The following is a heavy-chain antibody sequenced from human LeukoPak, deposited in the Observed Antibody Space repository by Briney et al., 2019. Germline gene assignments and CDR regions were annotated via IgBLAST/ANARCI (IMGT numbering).Heavy chain of an antibody. CDR3: ARDQGGYDSSGYFYEPYYFDY. D-gene: IGHD3-22*01. Sequence: PGGSLRLSCAASGFIFSSYSMNWVRQATGKGLEGVSSISSSSSYIYSAASVTGRFTISRDNAKISLYLQMNSLRAEDTAVYYCARDQGGYDSSGYFYEPYYFDYWGQGTLVTVSS. CDR1: GFIFSSYS. CDR2: ISSSSSYI. V-gene: IGHV3-21*01. J-gene: IGHJ4*02.